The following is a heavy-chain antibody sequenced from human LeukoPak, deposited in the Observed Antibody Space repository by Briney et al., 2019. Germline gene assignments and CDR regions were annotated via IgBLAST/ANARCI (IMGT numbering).Heavy chain of an antibody. Sequence: SETLSLTCAVSGYSISSGYYWGWIRQPPGKGLEWIGSIYRSGSTYYNPSLKSRVTISVDTSKNQFSLKLSSVTAADTAVYYCAGHDYGDPRSAFDIWGQGTMVTVSS. V-gene: IGHV4-38-2*01. CDR3: AGHDYGDPRSAFDI. D-gene: IGHD4-17*01. CDR1: GYSISSGYY. J-gene: IGHJ3*02. CDR2: IYRSGST.